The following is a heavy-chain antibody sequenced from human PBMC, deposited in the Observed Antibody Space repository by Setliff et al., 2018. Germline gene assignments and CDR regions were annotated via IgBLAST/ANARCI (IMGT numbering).Heavy chain of an antibody. CDR3: ARGRDFWSGYLVY. Sequence: GASVKVSCKASGYTFTGYYMHWARQAPGQGLEWMGWINPNSGGTNYAQKFQGWVTMTRDTSISTAYMELSRLRSDDTAVYYCARGRDFWSGYLVYWGQGTLVTVSS. CDR1: GYTFTGYY. CDR2: INPNSGGT. D-gene: IGHD3-3*01. J-gene: IGHJ4*02. V-gene: IGHV1-2*04.